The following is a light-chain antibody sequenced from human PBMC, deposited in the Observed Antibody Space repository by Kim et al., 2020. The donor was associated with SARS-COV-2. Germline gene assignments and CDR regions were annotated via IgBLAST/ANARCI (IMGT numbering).Light chain of an antibody. CDR1: QSVNSTN. Sequence: TGERATLTCSASQSVNSTNFAWYQQKPGQAPRLLIYGTSSRATGIPDRFSGSGSETDFTLTITRLEPDDFAVYYCQQYGSLWTFGQGTKVDIK. CDR2: GTS. J-gene: IGKJ1*01. CDR3: QQYGSLWT. V-gene: IGKV3-20*01.